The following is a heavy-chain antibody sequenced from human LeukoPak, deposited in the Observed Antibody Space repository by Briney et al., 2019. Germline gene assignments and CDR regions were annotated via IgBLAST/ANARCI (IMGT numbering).Heavy chain of an antibody. CDR2: ISGNGGTT. D-gene: IGHD3-10*01. J-gene: IGHJ4*02. CDR1: GFTFYSYA. CDR3: ARLGSGSLRPYHFDY. Sequence: GGSLRLSCAASGFTFYSYAMTWVRQAPGKGLEWSSGISGNGGTTYHADSVKGRFTISIDNSKNTLYLQMNSLRAEDTAVYYCARLGSGSLRPYHFDYWGQGTLVTVSS. V-gene: IGHV3-23*01.